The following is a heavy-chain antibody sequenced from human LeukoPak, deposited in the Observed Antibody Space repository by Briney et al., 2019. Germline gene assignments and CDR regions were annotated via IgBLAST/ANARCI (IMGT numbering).Heavy chain of an antibody. D-gene: IGHD3-22*01. Sequence: GGSLRLSCTASGFTFGDYAMSWVRQAPGKGLEWVGFIRSKAYGGTTEYAASVKGRFTISRDDSKSIAYLQMNSLKTEDTAVYYCTRVLGNYHDSSGYYYEDYWGQGTLVTVS. J-gene: IGHJ4*02. CDR1: GFTFGDYA. V-gene: IGHV3-49*04. CDR3: TRVLGNYHDSSGYYYEDY. CDR2: IRSKAYGGTT.